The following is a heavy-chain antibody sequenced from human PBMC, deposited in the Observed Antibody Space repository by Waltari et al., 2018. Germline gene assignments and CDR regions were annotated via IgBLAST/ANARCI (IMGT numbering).Heavy chain of an antibody. V-gene: IGHV4-39*01. CDR2: IYYSGST. J-gene: IGHJ3*02. Sequence: QLQQQESGQGLVTHPETLSLPCTVRGYAISSRMSYCGWISQPPGKGLEWIGSIYYSGSTYYNPSLKSRVTISVDTSKNQFSLKLSSVTAADTAVYYCATHYYDSRDDAFDIWGQGTMVTVSS. D-gene: IGHD3-22*01. CDR1: GYAISSRMSY. CDR3: ATHYYDSRDDAFDI.